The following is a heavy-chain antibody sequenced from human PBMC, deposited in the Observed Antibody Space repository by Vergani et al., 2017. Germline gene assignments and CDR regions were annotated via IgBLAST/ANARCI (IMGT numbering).Heavy chain of an antibody. D-gene: IGHD6-19*01. J-gene: IGHJ5*02. CDR3: ARIGYSSGYWFDP. CDR1: GGSISSGSYY. V-gene: IGHV4-61*02. CDR2: IYTSGTT. Sequence: QVQLQESGPGLVKPSQTLSLTCTVSGGSISSGSYYWSWIRQPAGKGLEWIGRIYTSGTTYYNPSLKSRVPISVDTSKNQFSLKLSSVTAADTAVYYCARIGYSSGYWFDPWGQGTLVTVSS.